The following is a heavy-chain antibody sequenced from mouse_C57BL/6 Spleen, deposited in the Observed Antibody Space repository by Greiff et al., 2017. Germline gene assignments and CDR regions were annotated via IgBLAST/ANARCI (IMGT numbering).Heavy chain of an antibody. J-gene: IGHJ3*01. CDR2: ISSGGSYT. CDR1: GFTFSSYG. V-gene: IGHV5-6*02. D-gene: IGHD2-4*01. CDR3: ARRDYERFAY. Sequence: EVKVVESGGDLVKPGGSLKLSCAASGFTFSSYGMSWVRQTPDKRLEWVATISSGGSYTYYPDSVKGRFTISRDNAKNTLYLQMSSLKSEDTAMYYCARRDYERFAYWGQGTLVTVSA.